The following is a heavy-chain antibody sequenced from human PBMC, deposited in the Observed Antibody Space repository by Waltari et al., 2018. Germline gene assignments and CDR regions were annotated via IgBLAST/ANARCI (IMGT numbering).Heavy chain of an antibody. Sequence: QVQLVQSGAEVKKPGASVKVSCKASGYTFTSYDLNWVRQATGKVLEWMGWMNPSSGIKGYAQKFQGRVTITRNTSISTAYMERSSLRSEDTAVYYCARGHYDSSGFDPWGQGTLVTVSS. CDR1: GYTFTSYD. V-gene: IGHV1-8*03. CDR2: MNPSSGIK. D-gene: IGHD3-22*01. CDR3: ARGHYDSSGFDP. J-gene: IGHJ5*02.